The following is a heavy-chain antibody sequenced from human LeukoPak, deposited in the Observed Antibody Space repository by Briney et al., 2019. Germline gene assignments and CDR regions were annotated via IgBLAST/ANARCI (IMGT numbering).Heavy chain of an antibody. V-gene: IGHV3-33*01. J-gene: IGHJ6*04. CDR1: GFTFSSYG. CDR3: ARDQGYCSSTSCYAHYYYGMDV. Sequence: PGGSLRLSCAASGFTFSSYGMHWVRQAPGKGLEWVAVIWYDGSNKYYADSVKGRFTISRDNSKNTLYLQMNSLRAEDTAVYYCARDQGYCSSTSCYAHYYYGMDVWGKGTTVTVSS. D-gene: IGHD2-2*01. CDR2: IWYDGSNK.